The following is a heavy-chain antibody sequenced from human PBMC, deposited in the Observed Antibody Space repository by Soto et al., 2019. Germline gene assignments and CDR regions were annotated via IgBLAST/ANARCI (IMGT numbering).Heavy chain of an antibody. J-gene: IGHJ4*02. Sequence: QVQLVESGGGVVQPGTSMRLSCVGSGFTFMSYVIHWVRQAPGKGLEWVALTSYDGSNKYYDDSVKGRFTISRDNSRNTVDLQMDNLRLEDTALYYCARWGTTGGLDVWGQGTLVSVSS. D-gene: IGHD3-16*01. CDR3: ARWGTTGGLDV. V-gene: IGHV3-30*19. CDR1: GFTFMSYV. CDR2: TSYDGSNK.